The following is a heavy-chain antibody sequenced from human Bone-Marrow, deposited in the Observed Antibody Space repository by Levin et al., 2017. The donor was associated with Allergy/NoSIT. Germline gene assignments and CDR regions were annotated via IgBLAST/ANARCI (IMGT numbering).Heavy chain of an antibody. CDR2: MHYTGNT. J-gene: IGHJ4*02. Sequence: SETLSLTCAVSGGSFTSYYWSWVRQAPGKGLEWVAYMHYTGNTYYNPSLETRVTVSIDTPKNEFSLNLRSSTAADTAVYFWAGVDVAAAGLYEYWGPGTLVTVSP. D-gene: IGHD6-13*01. CDR3: AGVDVAAAGLYEY. V-gene: IGHV4-59*01. CDR1: GGSFTSYY.